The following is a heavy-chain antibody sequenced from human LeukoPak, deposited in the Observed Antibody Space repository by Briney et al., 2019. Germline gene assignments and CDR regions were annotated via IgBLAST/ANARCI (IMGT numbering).Heavy chain of an antibody. Sequence: GASVKVSCKASGYTFTSYDINWVRQATGQGLEWMGWMNPNSGNTGYAQKFQGRVTMTRNTSISTAYMELSSLRSEDTAVYYCARGSRAAYYYGSGSPQGYWGQGTLVTVSS. D-gene: IGHD3-10*01. V-gene: IGHV1-8*01. CDR2: MNPNSGNT. CDR3: ARGSRAAYYYGSGSPQGY. J-gene: IGHJ4*02. CDR1: GYTFTSYD.